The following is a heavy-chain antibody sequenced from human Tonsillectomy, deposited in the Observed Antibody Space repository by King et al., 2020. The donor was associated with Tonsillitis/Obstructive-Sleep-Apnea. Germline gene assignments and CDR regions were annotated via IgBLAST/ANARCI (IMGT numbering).Heavy chain of an antibody. CDR1: GFTVSSNY. CDR3: ARASIAAAEYYFDY. J-gene: IGHJ4*02. CDR2: IYSGGST. Sequence: QLVQSGGGLIQPGGSLRLSCAASGFTVSSNYMSWVRQAPGKGLEWVSVIYSGGSTYYADSVKGRFTISRDNSKNTLYLQMNSLRAEDTAVYYCARASIAAAEYYFDYWGQGTLVTVSS. V-gene: IGHV3-53*01. D-gene: IGHD6-13*01.